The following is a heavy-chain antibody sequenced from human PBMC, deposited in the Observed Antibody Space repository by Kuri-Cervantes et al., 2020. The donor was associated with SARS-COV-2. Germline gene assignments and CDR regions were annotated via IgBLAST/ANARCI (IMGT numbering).Heavy chain of an antibody. J-gene: IGHJ6*02. CDR3: ARVDPRTDAYNHYYYGMDV. D-gene: IGHD5-24*01. V-gene: IGHV3-48*01. CDR1: GFPFSEYA. Sequence: GGSLRLSCGVSGFPFSEYAMNWVRQAPGKGLEWVSYIRSSSSIIYYADSVKGRFTVSRDNVKNSLYLQMNSLRAEDTAVYFCARVDPRTDAYNHYYYGMDVWGQGTTVTVSS. CDR2: IRSSSSII.